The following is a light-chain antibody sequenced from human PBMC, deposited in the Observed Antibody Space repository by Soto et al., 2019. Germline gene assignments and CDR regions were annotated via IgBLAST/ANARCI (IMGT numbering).Light chain of an antibody. CDR3: SSYTTSSTLYV. J-gene: IGLJ1*01. CDR2: QVS. V-gene: IGLV2-14*01. Sequence: QSALTQPASVSGSPGQSITISCTGTSSDVGNYNYVSWYQQHPGKAPQLMIFQVSNRASGVSNRFSGSKSGDTASLTISGRQAEDEADYYCSSYTTSSTLYVFGTGNKVTVL. CDR1: SSDVGNYNY.